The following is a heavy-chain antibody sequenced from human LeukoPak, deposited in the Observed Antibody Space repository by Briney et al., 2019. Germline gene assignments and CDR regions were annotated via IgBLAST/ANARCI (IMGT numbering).Heavy chain of an antibody. V-gene: IGHV3-23*01. Sequence: GGSLRLSCAASGFTFSSYAMSWVRQAPGKGLKCVSAISGSGGSTYYADSVKGRFTISRDNSKNTLYLQMNSLRAEDTAVFFRQKTAYEILTGYYSLDYWGQGTLVTVSS. CDR2: ISGSGGST. CDR1: GFTFSSYA. J-gene: IGHJ4*02. CDR3: QKTAYEILTGYYSLDY. D-gene: IGHD3-9*01.